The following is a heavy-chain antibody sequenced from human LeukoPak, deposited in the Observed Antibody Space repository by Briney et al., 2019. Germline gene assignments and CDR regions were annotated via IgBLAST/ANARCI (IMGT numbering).Heavy chain of an antibody. V-gene: IGHV1-3*04. CDR3: ARDQGGQLWS. CDR2: INTGSGDT. J-gene: IGHJ4*02. Sequence: ASVKVSCKASGYTFSGSPMYWVRQAPGQGLEWMGWINTGSGDTAYSQKFQGRVTVTRDRSATTAYMELSSLRSEDTAVYYCARDQGGQLWSWGQGTLATVSS. D-gene: IGHD5-18*01. CDR1: GYTFSGSP.